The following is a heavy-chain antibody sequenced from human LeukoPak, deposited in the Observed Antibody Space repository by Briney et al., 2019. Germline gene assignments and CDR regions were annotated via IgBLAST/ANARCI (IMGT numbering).Heavy chain of an antibody. D-gene: IGHD2-2*01. CDR1: GLTVSTNY. Sequence: GGSLRLSCAASGLTVSTNYMSWVRQAPGKGLEWVSVIYKGGTTYYADSVKGRFTISRDNSRNMLFLQMNSLRAEDTAVYFCAREGGAGYCSSTSCSLGSWGQGTLVTVSS. CDR2: IYKGGTT. V-gene: IGHV3-66*02. J-gene: IGHJ4*02. CDR3: AREGGAGYCSSTSCSLGS.